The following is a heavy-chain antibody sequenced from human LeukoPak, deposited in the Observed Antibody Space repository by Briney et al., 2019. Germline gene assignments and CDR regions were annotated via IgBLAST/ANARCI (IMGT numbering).Heavy chain of an antibody. J-gene: IGHJ5*02. Sequence: ASVKVSCKASGYTFTGYCMHWVRQAPGQGLEWMGWINPNSGGTNYAQKFQGRVTMTRDTSISTAYMELSRLRSDDTAVYYCARDEGSGSYYNGLFDPWGQGTLVTVSS. CDR3: ARDEGSGSYYNGLFDP. CDR2: INPNSGGT. V-gene: IGHV1-2*02. D-gene: IGHD3-10*01. CDR1: GYTFTGYC.